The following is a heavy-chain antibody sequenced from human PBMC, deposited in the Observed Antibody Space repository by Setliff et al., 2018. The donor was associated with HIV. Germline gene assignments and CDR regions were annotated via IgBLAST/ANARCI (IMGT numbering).Heavy chain of an antibody. CDR2: ISVSGGNT. D-gene: IGHD3-10*01. Sequence: PGGSLRLSCAASGFIFSSYAMSWVRQAPGKGLEWVSAISVSGGNTYYTDSVKGRFTISRDNSKNTLYLQMSSLRAEDTAIYYCATLDYYGSATYNLALHYWGQGTLVTVSS. CDR3: ATLDYYGSATYNLALHY. V-gene: IGHV3-23*01. CDR1: GFIFSSYA. J-gene: IGHJ4*02.